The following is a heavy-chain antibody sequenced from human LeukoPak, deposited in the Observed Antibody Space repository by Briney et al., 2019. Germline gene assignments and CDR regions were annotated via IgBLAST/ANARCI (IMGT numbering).Heavy chain of an antibody. CDR1: GGTFSSYA. CDR3: ATANQFGGGGFDY. Sequence: ASVKVSCKASGGTFSSYAISWVRQAPGQGLEWMVGIIPIFGTANYAQKFQGRVTMTEDTSTDTAYMELSSLRSEDTAVYYCATANQFGGGGFDYWGQGTLVTVSS. J-gene: IGHJ4*02. V-gene: IGHV1-69*06. CDR2: IIPIFGTA. D-gene: IGHD3-10*01.